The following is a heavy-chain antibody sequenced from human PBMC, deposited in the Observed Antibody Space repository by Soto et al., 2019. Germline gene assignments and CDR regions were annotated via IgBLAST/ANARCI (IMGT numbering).Heavy chain of an antibody. CDR2: ISAYNGNT. J-gene: IGHJ6*02. V-gene: IGHV1-18*01. CDR3: ARADCSGGSCYYYYGMDV. CDR1: GYTFTSYG. Sequence: ASVKVSCKASGYTFTSYGISCVRQAPGQGLEWMGWISAYNGNTNYAQKLQGRVTMTTDTSTSTAYMELRSLRSDDTAVYYCARADCSGGSCYYYYGMDVWGQGTTVTVSS. D-gene: IGHD2-15*01.